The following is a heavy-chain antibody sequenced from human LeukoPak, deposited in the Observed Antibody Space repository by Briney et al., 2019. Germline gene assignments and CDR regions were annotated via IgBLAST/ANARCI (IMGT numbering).Heavy chain of an antibody. CDR3: AKDRTPYSRSGGYYLGAFDL. J-gene: IGHJ3*01. D-gene: IGHD3-10*01. CDR2: LSGSGGGT. V-gene: IGHV3-23*01. Sequence: GGSLRLSCAASGLSFSSYAMTWVRRAPGKGLEWVSSLSGSGGGTWYAGAVKGRFTISRDISNNVMYLQMNSLRAEDTAVYYCAKDRTPYSRSGGYYLGAFDLWGHGTMVTVSS. CDR1: GLSFSSYA.